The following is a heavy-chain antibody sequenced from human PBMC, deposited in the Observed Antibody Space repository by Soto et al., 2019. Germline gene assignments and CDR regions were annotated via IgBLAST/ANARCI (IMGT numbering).Heavy chain of an antibody. V-gene: IGHV1-2*04. Sequence: ASVKVFCKASGYTFTGYYMHWVRQAPGQGLERMGWINPNSGGTNYAQKFQGWVTMTRDTSISTAYMELSRLRSDDTAVYYCARADGTYCSSTSCPGFGAFDIWGQGTMVTVSS. CDR3: ARADGTYCSSTSCPGFGAFDI. CDR2: INPNSGGT. D-gene: IGHD2-2*01. J-gene: IGHJ3*02. CDR1: GYTFTGYY.